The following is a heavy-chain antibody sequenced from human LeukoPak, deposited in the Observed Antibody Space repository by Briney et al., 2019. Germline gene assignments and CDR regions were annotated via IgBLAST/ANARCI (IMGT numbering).Heavy chain of an antibody. CDR2: FDPEDGET. J-gene: IGHJ5*02. V-gene: IGHV1-24*01. CDR3: ARDLHYDSSGIYNWFDP. D-gene: IGHD3-22*01. CDR1: GYTLTELS. Sequence: ASVKVSCKVSGYTLTELSMHWVRQAPGKGLEWMGGFDPEDGETIYAQKFQGRVTMTEDTSTDTAYMELSSLRSEDTAVYYCARDLHYDSSGIYNWFDPWGQGTLVTVSS.